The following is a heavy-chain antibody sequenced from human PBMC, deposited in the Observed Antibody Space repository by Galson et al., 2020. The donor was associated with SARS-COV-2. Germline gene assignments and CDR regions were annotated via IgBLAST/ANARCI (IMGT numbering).Heavy chain of an antibody. CDR2: ISGSGGST. D-gene: IGHD2-8*01. Sequence: GSLKISCAASGFTFSSYAMSWVRQAPGKGLEWVSAISGSGGSTYYADSVKGRFTISRDNSKNTLYLQMNSLRAEDTAVYYCAKDGAYCTNGVCYTLYYYYGMDVWGQGTTVTVSS. CDR1: GFTFSSYA. V-gene: IGHV3-23*01. CDR3: AKDGAYCTNGVCYTLYYYYGMDV. J-gene: IGHJ6*02.